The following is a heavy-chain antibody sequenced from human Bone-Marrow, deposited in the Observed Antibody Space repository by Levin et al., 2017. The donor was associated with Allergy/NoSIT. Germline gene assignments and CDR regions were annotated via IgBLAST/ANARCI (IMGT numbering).Heavy chain of an antibody. CDR2: IGDTGSYT. V-gene: IGHV3-11*05. J-gene: IGHJ5*02. D-gene: IGHD3-10*01. CDR3: ATGGTWIRGRFAH. CDR1: GFRFSDYY. Sequence: PGGSLRLSCTASGFRFSDYYMSWIRQAPGKGLQWVSNIGDTGSYTSYGDSVKGRFTVSRDNAKNLVFLQMDSLRAEDTAVYYCATGGTWIRGRFAHWGQGTLVTVSS.